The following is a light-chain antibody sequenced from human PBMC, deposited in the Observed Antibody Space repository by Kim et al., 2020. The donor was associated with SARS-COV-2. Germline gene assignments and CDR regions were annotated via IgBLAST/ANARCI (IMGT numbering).Light chain of an antibody. CDR1: QGISSY. J-gene: IGKJ2*01. V-gene: IGKV1-9*01. CDR2: AAS. CDR3: QQINSYPPYT. Sequence: IQLTQSPSSLSASVGDRVTITCRASQGISSYLAWYQQKPGKAHKLLIYAASTLQSGVPSRFSGSGSGTDFTLTISSLQPEDFATYYCQQINSYPPYTFGQGTKLEI.